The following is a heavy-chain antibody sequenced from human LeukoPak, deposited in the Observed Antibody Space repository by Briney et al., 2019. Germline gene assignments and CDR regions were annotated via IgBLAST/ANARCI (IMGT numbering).Heavy chain of an antibody. J-gene: IGHJ5*02. CDR2: SCIIIYI. V-gene: IGHV3-21*01. D-gene: IGHD6-6*01. Sequence: SCIIIYIYYPHSVKVRFTLSRDNAKNSLYLQMNSLRAEDTAVYYCARDIIAARPGNWFDPWGQGTLVTVSS. CDR3: ARDIIAARPGNWFDP.